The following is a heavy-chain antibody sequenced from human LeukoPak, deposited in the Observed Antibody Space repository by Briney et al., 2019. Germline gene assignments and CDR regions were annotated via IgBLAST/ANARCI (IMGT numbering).Heavy chain of an antibody. Sequence: GGSLRLSCAASGFTFSSYAMHWVRQAPGKGLEWVAVISYDGSNKYYADSVKGRFTISRDNSKNTLYLQMNSLRAEDTAIYYCAKDSSRDGYKDYFDYWGQGTLVTVSS. CDR1: GFTFSSYA. J-gene: IGHJ4*02. CDR2: ISYDGSNK. D-gene: IGHD5-24*01. V-gene: IGHV3-30-3*01. CDR3: AKDSSRDGYKDYFDY.